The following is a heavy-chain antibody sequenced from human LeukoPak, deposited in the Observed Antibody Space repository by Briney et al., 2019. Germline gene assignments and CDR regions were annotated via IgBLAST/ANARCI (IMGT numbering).Heavy chain of an antibody. V-gene: IGHV4-59*08. J-gene: IGHJ6*03. D-gene: IGHD3-10*01. CDR3: ATRAMVRGVYYYYYYMDV. CDR2: IYYSGST. Sequence: PSETLSLTCTVSGGSISSYYWSWIRQPPGKGLEWIGYIYYSGSTNYNPSLKSRVTISVDTSKNQFSLKLSSVTAADTAVYYCATRAMVRGVYYYYYYMDVWGKGTTVTVSS. CDR1: GGSISSYY.